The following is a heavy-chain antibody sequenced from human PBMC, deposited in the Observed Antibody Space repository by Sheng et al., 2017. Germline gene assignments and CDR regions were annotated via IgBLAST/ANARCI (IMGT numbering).Heavy chain of an antibody. J-gene: IGHJ4*02. CDR2: IIPMLGIP. CDR1: GGSLSNYI. CDR3: ARGNWNYLSDY. Sequence: QVHLVQSGAEVKKPGSSVKVSCKGSGGSLSNYIISWMRQAPGQGLEWMGGIIPMLGIPNYAQRFQGRVTITADKSTSTAYMELSSLRSEDTAVYYCARGNWNYLSDYWGQGTLVTVSS. D-gene: IGHD1-7*01. V-gene: IGHV1-69*10.